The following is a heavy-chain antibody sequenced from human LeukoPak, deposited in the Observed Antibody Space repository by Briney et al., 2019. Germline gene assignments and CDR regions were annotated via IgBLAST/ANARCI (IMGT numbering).Heavy chain of an antibody. CDR2: ISYDGSKK. CDR3: AGAICEQRVDYFDY. D-gene: IGHD1/OR15-1a*01. CDR1: GFIFSSYG. J-gene: IGHJ4*02. Sequence: GRSLRLSCAASGFIFSSYGMHWVRQAPGKGLEWVAVISYDGSKKEYADAVKDRFTVSRNRSKKMVYLDMNSLRAEDTAVYYCAGAICEQRVDYFDYWGQGTLVTVSS. V-gene: IGHV3-30*13.